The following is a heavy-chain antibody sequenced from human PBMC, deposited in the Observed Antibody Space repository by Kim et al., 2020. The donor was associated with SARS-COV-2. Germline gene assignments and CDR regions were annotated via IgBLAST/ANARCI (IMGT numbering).Heavy chain of an antibody. CDR1: GYTFTSYD. CDR3: ARGTRRRITIFGVVMGYYYYMDV. V-gene: IGHV1-8*01. CDR2: MNPNRGNT. D-gene: IGHD3-3*01. Sequence: ASVKVSCKASGYTFTSYDINWVRQATGQGLEWMGWMNPNRGNTGYAQKFQGRVTMTRNTSISTAYMELSSLRSEDTAVYYCARGTRRRITIFGVVMGYYYYMDVWGKGTTVTVSS. J-gene: IGHJ6*03.